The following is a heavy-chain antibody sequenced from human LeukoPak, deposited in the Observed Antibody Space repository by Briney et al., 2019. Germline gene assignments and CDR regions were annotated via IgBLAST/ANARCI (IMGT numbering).Heavy chain of an antibody. J-gene: IGHJ5*02. D-gene: IGHD3-22*01. V-gene: IGHV4-61*05. CDR3: ARLGNYDSSGYYSPHWFDP. CDR2: IHYSGST. Sequence: SETLSLTCTVSGGSISSSSYYWGWIRQPPGKGLEWIGYIHYSGSTNYNPSLKSRVTISVDTSKNQFSLKLSSVTAADTAVYYCARLGNYDSSGYYSPHWFDPWGQGTLVTVAS. CDR1: GGSISSSSYY.